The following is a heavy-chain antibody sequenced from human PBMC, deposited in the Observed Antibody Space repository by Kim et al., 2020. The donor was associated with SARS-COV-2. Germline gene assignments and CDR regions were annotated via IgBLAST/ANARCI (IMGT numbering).Heavy chain of an antibody. CDR2: ISSSSSYI. V-gene: IGHV3-21*04. Sequence: GGSLRLSCAASGFTFSSYSMNWVRQAPGKGLEWVSSISSSSSYIYYADSVKGRFTISRDNAKNSLYLQMNSLRAEDTAVYYCARAMVREGPYYYGMDVWGQGTTVTVSS. CDR3: ARAMVREGPYYYGMDV. J-gene: IGHJ6*02. CDR1: GFTFSSYS. D-gene: IGHD3-10*01.